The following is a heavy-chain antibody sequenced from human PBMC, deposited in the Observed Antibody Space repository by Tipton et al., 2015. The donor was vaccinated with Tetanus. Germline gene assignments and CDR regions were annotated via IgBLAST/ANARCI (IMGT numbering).Heavy chain of an antibody. Sequence: LRLSCFVSDGSISTKTYYWGWIRQTPGKGLEWIASISHSAPTFYNPSLKSRVTMSVDPPKNQFSGGLSSVTAADTGVYYCARHVGGYGSPPHDLWGQGTLVTVSS. CDR1: DGSISTKTYY. J-gene: IGHJ5*02. CDR3: ARHVGGYGSPPHDL. D-gene: IGHD3-10*01. V-gene: IGHV4-39*01. CDR2: ISHSAPT.